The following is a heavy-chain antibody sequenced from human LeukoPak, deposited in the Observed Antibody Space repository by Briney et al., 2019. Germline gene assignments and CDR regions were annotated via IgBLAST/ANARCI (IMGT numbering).Heavy chain of an antibody. V-gene: IGHV4-39*07. CDR1: GGSISSSSYY. D-gene: IGHD3-10*01. CDR2: IYYSGST. Sequence: SETLSLTCTVSGGSISSSSYYWGWIRQPPGRGLEWIGSIYYSGSTYYNPSLKSRVTISLDRSKNQFSLKLSSVTAADTAVYYCARDTPMIRGVIITPNPWGQGTLVTVSS. CDR3: ARDTPMIRGVIITPNP. J-gene: IGHJ5*02.